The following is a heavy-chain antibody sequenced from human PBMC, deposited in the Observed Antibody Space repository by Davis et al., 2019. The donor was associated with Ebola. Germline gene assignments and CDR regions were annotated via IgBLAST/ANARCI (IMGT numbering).Heavy chain of an antibody. CDR2: IGITGDT. Sequence: GESLKISCAASGFTFSTSDMHWVRQDTEKGLEWVSSIGITGDTHYADSVKGRFSISRENAKNSVYLQMHSLRAGDTAAYYCARANSGCAPGGCFSGDCFDPWGQGTLVTVSS. CDR3: ARANSGCAPGGCFSGDCFDP. D-gene: IGHD2-15*01. V-gene: IGHV3-13*01. CDR1: GFTFSTSD. J-gene: IGHJ5*02.